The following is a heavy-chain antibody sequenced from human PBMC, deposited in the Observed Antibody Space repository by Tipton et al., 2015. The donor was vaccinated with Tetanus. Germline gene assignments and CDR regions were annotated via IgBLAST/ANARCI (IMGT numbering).Heavy chain of an antibody. CDR1: GYTFTTYG. D-gene: IGHD7-27*01. J-gene: IGHJ4*02. V-gene: IGHV1-18*01. CDR3: ARNWGGFDY. Sequence: QLVQSGAEVKRPGASVKVSCKASGYTFTTYGISWVRQAPGQGLEWMGWISTHSGKTEYSQKLQGRVIMTTDTSTTTAYLELTNLRSDDTAVHYCARNWGGFDYWGQGTLVTVSS. CDR2: ISTHSGKT.